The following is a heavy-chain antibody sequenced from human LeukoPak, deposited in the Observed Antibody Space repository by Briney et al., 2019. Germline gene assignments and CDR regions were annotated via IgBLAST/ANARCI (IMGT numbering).Heavy chain of an antibody. D-gene: IGHD2-2*01. V-gene: IGHV3-48*04. CDR3: ARDDGYCSSTSCYLTYGMDV. J-gene: IGHJ6*02. Sequence: GGSLRLSCAASGFTFSSYSMNWVRQAPGKGLEWVSYISSSSSTIYYADSVKGRFTISRDNAKNSLYLQMNSLRAEDTAVYYCARDDGYCSSTSCYLTYGMDVWGQGTTVTVSS. CDR2: ISSSSSTI. CDR1: GFTFSSYS.